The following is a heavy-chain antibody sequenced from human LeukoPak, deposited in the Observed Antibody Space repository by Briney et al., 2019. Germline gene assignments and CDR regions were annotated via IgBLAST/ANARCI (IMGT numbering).Heavy chain of an antibody. CDR1: GGSISSSYYY. CDR3: ARHSAIAARPRGFDP. J-gene: IGHJ5*02. V-gene: IGHV4-39*01. D-gene: IGHD6-13*01. Sequence: SETLSLTCTVSGGSISSSYYYWGWIRQPPGKGLEWIGSIYSSGSTYYNPSLKSRVTISVDTSKNQFSLKLSSVTAADTAVYYCARHSAIAARPRGFDPWGQGTLVTVSS. CDR2: IYSSGST.